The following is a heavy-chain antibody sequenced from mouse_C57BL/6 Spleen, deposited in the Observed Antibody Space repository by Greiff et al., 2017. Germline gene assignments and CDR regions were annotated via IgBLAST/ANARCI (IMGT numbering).Heavy chain of an antibody. J-gene: IGHJ2*01. D-gene: IGHD1-1*01. CDR2: IHIGNGYT. V-gene: IGHV1-58*01. CDR1: GYTFTSYG. CDR3: ARDGSNYDFDY. Sequence: EVQLVESGAELVRPGSSVKMSCKTSGYTFTSYGINWVKQRPGQGLVWIGYIHIGNGYTEYNENFKGKATLTSDTSSSTAYMQLSSLTSEDSAIYFCARDGSNYDFDYWGQGTTLTVSS.